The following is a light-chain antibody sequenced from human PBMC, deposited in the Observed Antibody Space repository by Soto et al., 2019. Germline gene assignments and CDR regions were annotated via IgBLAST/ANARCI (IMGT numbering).Light chain of an antibody. Sequence: EVVLTQSPATLSLSPGDTATLSCGASQSVSSSLAWYQQKPGQAPRVLIYDASSRATGIPARFSGSGSGTDFTLTISGLEPEDVAVYYCHHRGNGITFGQGTRLEIK. J-gene: IGKJ5*01. CDR2: DAS. V-gene: IGKV3-11*01. CDR3: HHRGNGIT. CDR1: QSVSSS.